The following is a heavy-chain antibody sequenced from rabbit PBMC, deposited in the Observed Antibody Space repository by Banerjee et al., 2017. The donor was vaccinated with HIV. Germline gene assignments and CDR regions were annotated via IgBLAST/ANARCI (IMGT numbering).Heavy chain of an antibody. D-gene: IGHD6-1*01. V-gene: IGHV1S45*01. Sequence: QEQLEESGGDLVKPEGSLTLTCTASGFSFSNKYVMCWVRQAPGKGLEWIACINTSSGNTVYATWAKGRFTISGTSSTTVTLQMTSLTAADTATYFCARGYTGYGYAINLWGQGTLVTVS. CDR1: GFSFSNKYV. J-gene: IGHJ4*01. CDR3: ARGYTGYGYAINL. CDR2: INTSSGNT.